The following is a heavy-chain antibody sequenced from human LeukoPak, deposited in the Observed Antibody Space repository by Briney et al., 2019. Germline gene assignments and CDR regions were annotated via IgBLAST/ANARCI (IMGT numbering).Heavy chain of an antibody. V-gene: IGHV4-39*07. D-gene: IGHD5-18*01. CDR2: IYYSGST. Sequence: SETLSLTCTASGGSISSSSYYWGWLRQPPGQGLEWFGSIYYSGSTYYNPSLKSRVTISVDTSKNQFSLKLSSVTAADTAVYYCARGHRRTAMVYYYYYYMDVWGKGTTVTVSS. CDR3: ARGHRRTAMVYYYYYYMDV. J-gene: IGHJ6*03. CDR1: GGSISSSSYY.